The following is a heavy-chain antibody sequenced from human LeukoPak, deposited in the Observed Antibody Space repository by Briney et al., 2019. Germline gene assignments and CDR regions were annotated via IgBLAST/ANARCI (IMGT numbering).Heavy chain of an antibody. Sequence: PGGSLRLSCAASGFTFSSYAMSWVRQAPGEGLEWVSAISGSGGSTYYADSVKGRFTISRDNSKNTLYLQMNSLRAEDTAVYYCAKEDGSLLGYYGPGDPRFVDYWGQGTLVTVSS. CDR1: GFTFSSYA. CDR3: AKEDGSLLGYYGPGDPRFVDY. D-gene: IGHD1-26*01. CDR2: ISGSGGST. V-gene: IGHV3-23*01. J-gene: IGHJ4*02.